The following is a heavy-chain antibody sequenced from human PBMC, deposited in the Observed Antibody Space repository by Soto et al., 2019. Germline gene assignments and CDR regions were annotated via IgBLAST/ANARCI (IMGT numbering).Heavy chain of an antibody. J-gene: IGHJ4*02. V-gene: IGHV4-59*01. Sequence: PAETLSLTCTVSVGSISSYYWSCIRQPPRKGLEWIGYIYYSGSTNYNPSLKSRVTISVDTSKNQFSLKLSSVTAADTAVYYCAREYCSSTSCYKYYFDYWGQGTLVTVSS. CDR3: AREYCSSTSCYKYYFDY. D-gene: IGHD2-2*02. CDR1: VGSISSYY. CDR2: IYYSGST.